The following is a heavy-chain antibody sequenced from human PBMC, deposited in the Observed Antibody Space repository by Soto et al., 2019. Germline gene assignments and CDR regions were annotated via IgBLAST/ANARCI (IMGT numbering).Heavy chain of an antibody. CDR3: ARGKGMEENYYYGMDV. CDR1: GYTFSTYA. J-gene: IGHJ6*02. D-gene: IGHD1-1*01. CDR2: INGGNGHT. V-gene: IGHV1-3*01. Sequence: ASVKVSCKASGYTFSTYALHWVRQAPGQGLEWMGWINGGNGHTRYSQKFKDRVTISRDTPASTAYMELSGLRSEDTAVYYCARGKGMEENYYYGMDVWGQGTTVTVSS.